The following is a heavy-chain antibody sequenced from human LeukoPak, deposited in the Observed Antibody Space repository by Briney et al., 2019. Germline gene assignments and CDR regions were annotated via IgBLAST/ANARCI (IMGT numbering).Heavy chain of an antibody. CDR2: IYYSGST. Sequence: SETLSLTCTVSGGSISSYYWNWIRQPPGKGLEWIGYIYYSGSTNYNPSLKSRVTISVDTSKNQFSLKLSSVTAADTAVYYCARTRDYYGSGSFYYWGQGTLVTVSS. CDR1: GGSISSYY. V-gene: IGHV4-59*01. CDR3: ARTRDYYGSGSFYY. D-gene: IGHD3-10*01. J-gene: IGHJ4*02.